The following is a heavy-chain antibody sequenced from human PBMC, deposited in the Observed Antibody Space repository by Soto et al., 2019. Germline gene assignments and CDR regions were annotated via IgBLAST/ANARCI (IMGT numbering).Heavy chain of an antibody. V-gene: IGHV4-34*01. CDR1: GGSFSGYY. D-gene: IGHD3-10*01. J-gene: IGHJ4*02. CDR2: INHSGST. CDR3: ERGLNSGSGSIFDY. Sequence: SETLSLTCAVYGGSFSGYYWSWIRQPPGKGLEWIGEINHSGSTNYNPSLKSRVTISVDTSKKQFSLKLRSVTAADTAVYYCERGLNSGSGSIFDYWGQGPLVTVSS.